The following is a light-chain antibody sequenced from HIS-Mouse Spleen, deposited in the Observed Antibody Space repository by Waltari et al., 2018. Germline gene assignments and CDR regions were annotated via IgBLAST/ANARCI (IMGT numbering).Light chain of an antibody. CDR1: ISDVVWYNL. J-gene: IGLJ3*02. CDR2: EGS. CDR3: CSYAGSSTWV. V-gene: IGLV2-23*01. Sequence: QSALTQPASVSGAPGQSITSACTGPISDVVWYNLVSWYQQHPGKAPKLMISEGSKRPSGVSNRFSGSKSGNPASLTISGLQPEDQADYFCCSYAGSSTWVFGGGTKLTVL.